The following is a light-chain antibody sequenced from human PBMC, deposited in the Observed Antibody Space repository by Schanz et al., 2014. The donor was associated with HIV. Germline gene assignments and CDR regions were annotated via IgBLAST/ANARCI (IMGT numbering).Light chain of an antibody. Sequence: DIQLTQSPSFLSASVGDRVTISCRASQGISTYLAWYQQKPGKAPTLLIYSASTLQSGVPSRFSGSGSGTTFTLNISSLQPDDFATYYCQQYNRYSATFGPGTNLELK. CDR1: QGISTY. CDR2: SAS. CDR3: QQYNRYSAT. V-gene: IGKV1-9*01. J-gene: IGKJ2*01.